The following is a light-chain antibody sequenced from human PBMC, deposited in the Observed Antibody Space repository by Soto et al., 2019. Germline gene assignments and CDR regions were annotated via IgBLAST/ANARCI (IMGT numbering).Light chain of an antibody. V-gene: IGKV1-13*02. Sequence: AIQLTQSPSSLSASVGDSVTITCRESQGISSDLAWYQQKPRKAPKLLIYDASSLESGVPSRFSGSGSGTDFTLTISSLQPEDFATYYCQQFNSYPPAFTFGPGTKVDIK. CDR1: QGISSD. CDR3: QQFNSYPPAFT. J-gene: IGKJ3*01. CDR2: DAS.